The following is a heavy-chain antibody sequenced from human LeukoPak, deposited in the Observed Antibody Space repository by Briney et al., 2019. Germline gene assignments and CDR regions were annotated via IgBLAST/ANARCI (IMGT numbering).Heavy chain of an antibody. CDR2: IWYDGSNK. D-gene: IGHD3-22*01. V-gene: IGHV3-33*01. CDR3: ARNGALNAGKVVVITHFDY. CDR1: GFTFSSYG. Sequence: GGSLRLSCAASGFTFSSYGMHWVRQAPGKGLEWVAVIWYDGSNKYYADSVKGRFTISRDNSKNTLYLQMNSLRAEDTAVYYCARNGALNAGKVVVITHFDYWGQGTLVTVSS. J-gene: IGHJ4*02.